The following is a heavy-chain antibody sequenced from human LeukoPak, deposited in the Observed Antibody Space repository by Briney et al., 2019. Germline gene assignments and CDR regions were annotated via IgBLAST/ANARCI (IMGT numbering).Heavy chain of an antibody. V-gene: IGHV1-69*04. CDR1: GGTVSSYA. CDR3: ARSLWFGELFITSLDY. CDR2: IIPILGIA. D-gene: IGHD3-10*01. Sequence: SVTVSSTASGGTVSSYAISWVSQAPGQGLEWRGRIIPILGIANYAQKFQGRVTITADKSTSTAYMELRSLRAEDTAVYECARSLWFGELFITSLDYWGQGTLVTVSS. J-gene: IGHJ4*02.